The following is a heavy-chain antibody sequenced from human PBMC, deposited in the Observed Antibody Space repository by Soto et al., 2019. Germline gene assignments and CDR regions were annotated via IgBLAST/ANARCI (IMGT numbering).Heavy chain of an antibody. CDR2: LSDSGSST. J-gene: IGHJ6*02. CDR1: GFTLGRYA. Sequence: PGGSLRLSCVASGFTLGRYAMSWVRRAPGKGLEWVSTLSDSGSSTYYADSVKGRFTVSRDNAKNSLYLQMNSLRDEDTAVYYCARVIMDVWGQGTTVTVSS. CDR3: ARVIMDV. V-gene: IGHV3-23*01.